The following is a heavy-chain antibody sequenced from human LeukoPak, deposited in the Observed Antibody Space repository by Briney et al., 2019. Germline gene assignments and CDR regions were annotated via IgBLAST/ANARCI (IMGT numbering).Heavy chain of an antibody. CDR2: ISSSGSTI. V-gene: IGHV3-11*01. CDR3: ASGWNGGVITPEYYFDY. D-gene: IGHD3-16*01. Sequence: PGGTLRLSCAASGFTFSDYYMSWIRQAPGKGLEWVSYISSSGSTIYYADSVKGRFTISRDNAKNSLYLQMNSLRAEDTAVYYCASGWNGGVITPEYYFDYWGQGTLVTVSS. J-gene: IGHJ4*02. CDR1: GFTFSDYY.